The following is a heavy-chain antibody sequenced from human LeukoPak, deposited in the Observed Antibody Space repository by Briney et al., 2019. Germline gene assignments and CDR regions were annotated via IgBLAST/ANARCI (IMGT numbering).Heavy chain of an antibody. CDR1: GYTFTSYG. CDR3: ARDGAYFDWSLRRYYFDY. J-gene: IGHJ4*02. V-gene: IGHV1-18*01. CDR2: ISAYNGNT. Sequence: ASVKVSCKASGYTFTSYGISWVRQAPGQGLEWMGWISAYNGNTNYAQKLQGRVTMTTDTSTSTAYMELRSLRSDDTAVYYCARDGAYFDWSLRRYYFDYWGQGTLVTVSS. D-gene: IGHD3-9*01.